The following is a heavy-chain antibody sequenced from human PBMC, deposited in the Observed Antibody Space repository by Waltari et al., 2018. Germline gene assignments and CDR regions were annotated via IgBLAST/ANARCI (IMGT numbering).Heavy chain of an antibody. Sequence: QVQLQQWGAGLLKPSETLSLPCAVYGGSFSGYYWSWIRQPPGKGLAWIGEINQSESTNDNPSRKSRVTISVDTSKNQFSLKLSSVTAADTAVYYCARSPELRARAFDIWGQGTMVTVSS. CDR2: INQSEST. V-gene: IGHV4-34*01. J-gene: IGHJ3*02. CDR3: ARSPELRARAFDI. D-gene: IGHD1-7*01. CDR1: GGSFSGYY.